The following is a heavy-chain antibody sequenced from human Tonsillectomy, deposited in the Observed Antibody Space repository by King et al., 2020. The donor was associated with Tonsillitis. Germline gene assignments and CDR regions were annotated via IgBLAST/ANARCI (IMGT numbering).Heavy chain of an antibody. J-gene: IGHJ4*02. D-gene: IGHD2/OR15-2a*01. CDR2: IKEDGSET. CDR3: VRGTTIPGTDY. Sequence: VQLVESGGGLVQPGWSLRLSCAASGFTFNSYWMNWFRQAPGKGLEWVANIKEDGSETYYVGSVRGRFTISRDNANNSLSLQMNSLRAEDTAVYYCVRGTTIPGTDYWGQGTLVIVSS. V-gene: IGHV3-7*01. CDR1: GFTFNSYW.